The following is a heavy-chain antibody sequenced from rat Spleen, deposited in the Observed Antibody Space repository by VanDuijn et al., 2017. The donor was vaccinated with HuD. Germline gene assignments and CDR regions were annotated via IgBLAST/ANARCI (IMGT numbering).Heavy chain of an antibody. J-gene: IGHJ2*01. CDR3: ATRHDYFDY. CDR1: GFIFTNYD. Sequence: EVQLVESGGGLVQPGRSMKLSCAASGFIFTNYDMAWVRQAPTKGLEWVATIFHDGSPTFYRDSVKGRFTISRDNAQSTLYLQMDSLKSEDTATYYCATRHDYFDYWGPGVMVTVSS. CDR2: IFHDGSPT. V-gene: IGHV5-25*01.